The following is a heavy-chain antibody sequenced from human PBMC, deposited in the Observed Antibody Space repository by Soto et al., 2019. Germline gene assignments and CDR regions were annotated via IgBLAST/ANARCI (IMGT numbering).Heavy chain of an antibody. CDR3: AKGHHPRGFYYYGMDV. CDR1: GFTFRSYG. J-gene: IGHJ6*02. V-gene: IGHV3-30*18. Sequence: PGGSQRLSCAASGFTFRSYGRHWVRQAPGKGLEWVAVISYDGSNKYYADSVKGRFTISRDNSKNTLYLQMNSLRAEDTAVYYCAKGHHPRGFYYYGMDVWGQGTTVTVSS. CDR2: ISYDGSNK.